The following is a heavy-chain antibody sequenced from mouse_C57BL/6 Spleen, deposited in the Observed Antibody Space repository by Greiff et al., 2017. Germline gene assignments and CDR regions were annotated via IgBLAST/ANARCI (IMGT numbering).Heavy chain of an antibody. V-gene: IGHV1-19*01. J-gene: IGHJ2*01. D-gene: IGHD2-1*01. CDR2: INPYNGGT. CDR1: GYTFTDYY. CDR3: ARERYGNYFDY. Sequence: VQLQQSGPVLVKPGASVKMSCKASGYTFTDYYMNWVKQSHGKSLEWIGVINPYNGGTSYNQKFKGKATLTVDKSSSTAYMELNSLTSEDSAVYYCARERYGNYFDYWCQGTTLTVSS.